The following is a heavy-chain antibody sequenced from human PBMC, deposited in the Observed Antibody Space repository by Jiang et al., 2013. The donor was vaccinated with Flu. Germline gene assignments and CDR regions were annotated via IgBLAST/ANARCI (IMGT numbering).Heavy chain of an antibody. D-gene: IGHD6-6*01. CDR3: VRTTPSSSSPIFDS. CDR1: GDSVSSDGAA. CDR2: TYYRSKWFN. J-gene: IGHJ4*02. Sequence: QTLSLTCTISGDSVSSDGAAWNWIRQSPSRGLEWLGRTYYRSKWFNDYSGSVKTRITINPDTSKNQFSLQLKSVTPEDTAVYYCVRTTPSSSSPIFDSWGQGTLVVVSS. V-gene: IGHV6-1*01.